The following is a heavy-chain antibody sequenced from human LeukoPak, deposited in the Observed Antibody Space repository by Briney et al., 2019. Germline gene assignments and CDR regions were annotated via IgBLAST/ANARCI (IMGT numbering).Heavy chain of an antibody. Sequence: GGSLRLSCAASGSTFSSYWMHWVRQAPGKGLVWVSRINSDGSSTSYADSVKGRFTISRDNAKNTLYLQMNSLRAEDTAVYYCARDGWGSSWYFRPHPGYYYYMDVWGKGTTVTTSS. CDR3: ARDGWGSSWYFRPHPGYYYYMDV. D-gene: IGHD6-13*01. V-gene: IGHV3-74*01. CDR1: GSTFSSYW. CDR2: INSDGSST. J-gene: IGHJ6*03.